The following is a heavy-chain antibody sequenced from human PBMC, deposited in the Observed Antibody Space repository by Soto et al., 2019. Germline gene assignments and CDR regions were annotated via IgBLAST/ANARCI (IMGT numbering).Heavy chain of an antibody. CDR2: IYYSGST. CDR1: GGSISSGDYY. CDR3: ARHPSDFWFDP. D-gene: IGHD2-21*02. Sequence: SSETLSLTCTVSGGSISSGDYYWSWIRQPPGKGLEWIGYIYYSGSTYYNPSLKSRVTVSVDTSKNQFSLKLSSVTAADTAVYYCARHPSDFWFDPWGQGTLVTVSS. J-gene: IGHJ5*02. V-gene: IGHV4-30-4*01.